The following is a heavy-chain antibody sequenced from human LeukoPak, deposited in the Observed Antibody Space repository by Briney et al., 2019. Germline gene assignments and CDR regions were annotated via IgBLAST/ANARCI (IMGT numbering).Heavy chain of an antibody. CDR1: GFTFSDYW. Sequence: GGSLRLSCAASGFTFSDYWMHWVRQAPGKGLVWVSRISSDGSRVTYADSVKGRFTISRDNAKNSLYLQMNTLRAEDTAVYFCAKSPVSSCRGSFCYPFDYWGQGNLVTVSS. CDR2: ISSDGSRV. J-gene: IGHJ4*02. D-gene: IGHD2-15*01. V-gene: IGHV3-74*01. CDR3: AKSPVSSCRGSFCYPFDY.